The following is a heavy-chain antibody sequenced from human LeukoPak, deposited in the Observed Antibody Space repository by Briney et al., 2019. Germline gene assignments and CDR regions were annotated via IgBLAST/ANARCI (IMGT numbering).Heavy chain of an antibody. Sequence: PGGSLRLSCAASGFTFDDYAMHWVRQAPGKGLEWVSGISWNSGSIGYADSVKGRFTISRDNAKNSLYLQMNSLRAEDTALYYCAKGGVPVVSPAVNWGQGTLVTVSS. CDR1: GFTFDDYA. CDR2: ISWNSGSI. CDR3: AKGGVPVVSPAVN. D-gene: IGHD2-2*01. V-gene: IGHV3-9*01. J-gene: IGHJ4*02.